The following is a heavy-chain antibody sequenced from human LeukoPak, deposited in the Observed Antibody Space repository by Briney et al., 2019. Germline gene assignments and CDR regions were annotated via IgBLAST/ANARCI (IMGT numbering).Heavy chain of an antibody. V-gene: IGHV1-8*01. Sequence: ASVKVSFKPSGYTFTSYDINWVRQATGQGLEWMGWMNPNSGNTGYAQKFQGRVTITADESTSTAYMELSSLRSEDTAVYYCASCGGDCYLAMVYFDYWGQGTLVTVSS. D-gene: IGHD2-21*02. CDR2: MNPNSGNT. CDR1: GYTFTSYD. CDR3: ASCGGDCYLAMVYFDY. J-gene: IGHJ4*02.